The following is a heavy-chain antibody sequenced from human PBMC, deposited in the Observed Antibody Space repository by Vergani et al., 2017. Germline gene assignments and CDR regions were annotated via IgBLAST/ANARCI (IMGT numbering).Heavy chain of an antibody. V-gene: IGHV3-23*01. Sequence: EVQLLESGGALVQPGGSLRLSCAASGITFFNFTMGWVRQAPGKGLEWVSSISMSGDISYYADSVKGRFTISRDNSKNTLYLQMDSLRAGDTALYYCAKDIGIVMVPVSPDFWGQGTLVTVSS. J-gene: IGHJ4*02. CDR3: AKDIGIVMVPVSPDF. CDR1: GITFFNFT. D-gene: IGHD2/OR15-2a*01. CDR2: ISMSGDIS.